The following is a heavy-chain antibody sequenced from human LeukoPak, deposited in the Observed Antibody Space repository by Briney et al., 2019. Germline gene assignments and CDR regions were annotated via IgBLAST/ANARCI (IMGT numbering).Heavy chain of an antibody. CDR2: SNHSGST. D-gene: IGHD3-3*01. CDR3: ASGQYYDLWSGYYVD. Sequence: KPSETLSLTCAVDVGSFSGHYGIWIHQPPGKWLHWIGESNHSGSTNYNPSLESRVTISVDTSNNHFSLKLSSVTAADTAVYYCASGQYYDLWSGYYVDWGQGTLVTVSA. J-gene: IGHJ4*02. CDR1: VGSFSGHY. V-gene: IGHV4-34*01.